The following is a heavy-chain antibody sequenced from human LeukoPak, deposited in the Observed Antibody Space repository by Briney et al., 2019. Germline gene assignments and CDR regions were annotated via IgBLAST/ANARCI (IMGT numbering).Heavy chain of an antibody. J-gene: IGHJ5*02. Sequence: GASVKVSCKASGYTFTGYYMHWVRQAPGQGLEWMGWINPNSGGTNYAQKFQGRVTMTRDTSISTAYMELSRLRSDDTAVYYCARDGQQCSSGYCYTTLRGGDWFDPWGQGTLVTVSS. CDR3: ARDGQQCSSGYCYTTLRGGDWFDP. D-gene: IGHD3-22*01. V-gene: IGHV1-2*02. CDR1: GYTFTGYY. CDR2: INPNSGGT.